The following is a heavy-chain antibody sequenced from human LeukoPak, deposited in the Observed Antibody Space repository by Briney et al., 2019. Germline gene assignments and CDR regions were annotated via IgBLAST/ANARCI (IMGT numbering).Heavy chain of an antibody. CDR2: IWYDGSIQ. Sequence: GGSLRLSCAASEFTFSSYGMHRVRQAPGKGLEWVAAIWYDGSIQYYADSVKGRFTISRDNSKNTLYLQMDSLRAEDTAVYYCARAGYCRGGSCYGSDYWGQRTLVSVSS. V-gene: IGHV3-33*01. J-gene: IGHJ4*02. D-gene: IGHD2-15*01. CDR1: EFTFSSYG. CDR3: ARAGYCRGGSCYGSDY.